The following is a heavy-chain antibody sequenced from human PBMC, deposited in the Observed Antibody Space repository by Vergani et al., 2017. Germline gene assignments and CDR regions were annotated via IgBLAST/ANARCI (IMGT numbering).Heavy chain of an antibody. CDR3: ARVNTETNGHLYYYYYMDV. V-gene: IGHV4-34*01. CDR1: GGSFTSYY. CDR2: IDHTGRP. D-gene: IGHD4-11*01. J-gene: IGHJ6*03. Sequence: QVQLQQWGGGLLKPSETLSLTCVVNGGSFTSYYWTWIRQSPGGELEWVGDIDHTGRPDYNQSLKSRLTMSVDKSRNQFSLTLNSVTATDTAIYFCARVNTETNGHLYYYYYMDVWGQGTAVTVS.